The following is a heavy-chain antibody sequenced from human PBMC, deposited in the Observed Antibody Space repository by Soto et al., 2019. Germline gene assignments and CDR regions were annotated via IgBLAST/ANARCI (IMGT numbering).Heavy chain of an antibody. D-gene: IGHD2-2*01. CDR2: IIPISGTA. J-gene: IGHJ6*02. Sequence: QVQLVQSGAEVKKPGSSVKVSCKASGGTFGSYAISWVRQAPGQGLEWMGGIIPISGTANYAQKVQGRVTIVADESTRTAYMELSSLTSEVTGVYYCARSQGSSTSLEIYYYYYYGMDVWGQGTTVTVSS. CDR3: ARSQGSSTSLEIYYYYYYGMDV. CDR1: GGTFGSYA. V-gene: IGHV1-69*01.